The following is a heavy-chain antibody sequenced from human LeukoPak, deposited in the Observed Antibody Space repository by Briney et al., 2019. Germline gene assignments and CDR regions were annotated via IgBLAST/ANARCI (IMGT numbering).Heavy chain of an antibody. Sequence: GGSLRPSCAASGFTLSSYGMNWVRQAPGKGLEWVSFISNGGDTIHYADSVKGRFTISRDNAKNSLHLQMNSLRAEDTAVYYCARDLSGSYSFYYYGLDVWGQGTTVTVSS. V-gene: IGHV3-48*03. CDR2: ISNGGDTI. CDR1: GFTLSSYG. CDR3: ARDLSGSYSFYYYGLDV. D-gene: IGHD1-26*01. J-gene: IGHJ6*02.